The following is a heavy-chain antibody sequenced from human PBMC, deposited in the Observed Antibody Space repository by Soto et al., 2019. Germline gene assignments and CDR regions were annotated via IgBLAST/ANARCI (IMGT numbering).Heavy chain of an antibody. V-gene: IGHV1-46*01. Sequence: GASVKVSCKASGYTFTSYYMHWVRQAPGQGLEWMGIINPSGGSTSYAQKFQGRVTMTRDTSTSTVYMELSSLRSEDTAVYYCARGISVAGYYYGMDVWGQGTTVTVSS. CDR2: INPSGGST. CDR1: GYTFTSYY. D-gene: IGHD3-3*02. CDR3: ARGISVAGYYYGMDV. J-gene: IGHJ6*02.